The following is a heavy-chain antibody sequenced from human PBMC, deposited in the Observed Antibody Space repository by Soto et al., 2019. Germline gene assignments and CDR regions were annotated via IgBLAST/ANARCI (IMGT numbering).Heavy chain of an antibody. D-gene: IGHD2-8*01. CDR2: IYHSGAT. CDR3: ARLGCTFRQVQYQHYGLDV. J-gene: IGHJ6*02. V-gene: IGHV4-59*03. Sequence: PETLSLTCTVSGGSITGYYWSWIRQPPGKGLEFIGYIYHSGATEYTPSLRSRVTISVDKPENQFSLQMRSVSAADTAMYFCARLGCTFRQVQYQHYGLDVWGPGVTVSV. CDR1: GGSITGYY.